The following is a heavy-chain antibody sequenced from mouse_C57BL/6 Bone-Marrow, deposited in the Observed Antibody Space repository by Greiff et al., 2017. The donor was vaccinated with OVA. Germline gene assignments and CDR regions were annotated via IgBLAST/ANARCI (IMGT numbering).Heavy chain of an antibody. CDR1: GFTFSDYY. J-gene: IGHJ4*01. D-gene: IGHD1-1*01. V-gene: IGHV5-12*01. CDR3: ARHEDYYGSSYDYAMDY. Sequence: EVQVVESGGGLVQPGGSLKLSCAASGFTFSDYYMYWVRQTPEKRLEWVAYISNGGGSTYYPDTVKGRFTISRDNAKNTLYLQMSRLKSEDTAMYYCARHEDYYGSSYDYAMDYWGQGTSVTVSS. CDR2: ISNGGGST.